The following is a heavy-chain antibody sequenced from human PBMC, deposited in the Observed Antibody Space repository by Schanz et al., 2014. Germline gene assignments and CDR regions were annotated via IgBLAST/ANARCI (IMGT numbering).Heavy chain of an antibody. V-gene: IGHV3-53*01. CDR1: GFTVSSNY. CDR3: ARENLNWEAFDI. J-gene: IGHJ3*02. Sequence: EVQLLESGGGLIQPGGSLRLSCAASGFTVSSNYMSWVRQAPGKGLEWVSVIYSGGSTYYADSVKGRFTISRDNAKNSLYLEMTSLRGEDTAVYYCARENLNWEAFDIWGQGTVVTVSS. D-gene: IGHD7-27*01. CDR2: IYSGGST.